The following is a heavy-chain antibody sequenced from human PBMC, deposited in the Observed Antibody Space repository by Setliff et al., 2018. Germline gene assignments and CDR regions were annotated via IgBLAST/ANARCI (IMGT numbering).Heavy chain of an antibody. J-gene: IGHJ2*01. V-gene: IGHV4-39*07. CDR2: MHSDGAT. CDR3: ARSRTIAVKGGVFAV. Sequence: SETLSLTCTVSGLSISTNRYYWGWLRQPPGRGLELIGLMHSDGATYSNPSLQSRVTLSLDASRNQFSLELSSVTAADTAVYYCARSRTIAVKGGVFAVWGRGTLVTVSS. D-gene: IGHD6-19*01. CDR1: GLSISTNRYY.